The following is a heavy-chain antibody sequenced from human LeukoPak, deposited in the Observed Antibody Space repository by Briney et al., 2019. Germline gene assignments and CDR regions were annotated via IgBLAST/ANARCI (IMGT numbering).Heavy chain of an antibody. CDR2: ILYDGSNK. Sequence: GGSLRLSCAASGFTFSSYGMNWVRQAPGKGLEWVAVILYDGSNKYYADSVKGRFTISRDNSKNTLFVQMSSLRAEDTAVYYCARGEYYSDTSSYFDYWGQGTLVTVSS. J-gene: IGHJ4*02. V-gene: IGHV3-30*03. D-gene: IGHD3-22*01. CDR1: GFTFSSYG. CDR3: ARGEYYSDTSSYFDY.